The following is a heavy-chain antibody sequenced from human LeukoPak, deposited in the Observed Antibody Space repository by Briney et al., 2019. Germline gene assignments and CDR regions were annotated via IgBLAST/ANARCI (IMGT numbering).Heavy chain of an antibody. J-gene: IGHJ4*02. V-gene: IGHV3-66*01. Sequence: GGSLRLSCAASGFTVSSNYMSWVRQAPGKGLEWVSVIYSGGSTYYADSVKGRFTISRDNSKNTLYLQMNSLRAEDTAVCYCARDRYRGYFDYWGQGTLVTVSS. CDR2: IYSGGST. CDR3: ARDRYRGYFDY. CDR1: GFTVSSNY. D-gene: IGHD5-12*01.